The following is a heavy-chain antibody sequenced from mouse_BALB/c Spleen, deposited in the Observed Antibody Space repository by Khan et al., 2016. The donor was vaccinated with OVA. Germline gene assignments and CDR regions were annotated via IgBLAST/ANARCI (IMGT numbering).Heavy chain of an antibody. CDR3: ARSKYRARY. CDR1: GYSLTRYG. CDR2: IWAGGST. D-gene: IGHD3-3*01. Sequence: QVQLKQSGPGLVAPSQSLSITCTVYGYSLTRYGVHWVRQPPGKGLEWLGLIWAGGSTNYNWALMSRLSISIDNSKSLVFLIMNSLQTEDTALYYCARSKYRARYWGQGTTLTVSS. V-gene: IGHV2-9*02. J-gene: IGHJ2*01.